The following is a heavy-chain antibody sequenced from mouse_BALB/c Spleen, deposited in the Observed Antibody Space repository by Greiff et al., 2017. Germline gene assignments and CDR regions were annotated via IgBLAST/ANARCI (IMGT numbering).Heavy chain of an antibody. J-gene: IGHJ3*01. CDR3: TNYDGYFAWFAY. Sequence: VQLQQSGTVLARPGASVKMSCKASGYTFTSYWMHWVKQRPGQGLEWIGAIYPGNSDTSYNQKFKGKAKLTAVTSTSTAYMELSSLTNEDSAVYYCTNYDGYFAWFAYWGQGTLVTVSA. CDR1: GYTFTSYW. V-gene: IGHV1-5*01. D-gene: IGHD2-3*01. CDR2: IYPGNSDT.